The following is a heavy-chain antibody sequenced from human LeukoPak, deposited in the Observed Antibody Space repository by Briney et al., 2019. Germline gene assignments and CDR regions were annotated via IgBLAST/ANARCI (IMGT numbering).Heavy chain of an antibody. CDR1: GYTFTGYY. D-gene: IGHD5-12*01. V-gene: IGHV1-2*02. CDR2: INPNSGGT. Sequence: GASVKVSSKASGYTFTGYYMHWVRQAPGQGLEWMGWINPNSGGTNYAQKFQGRVTMTRDTSISTAYMELSRLRSDDTAVYYCARDGGYELNNWFDPWGQGTLVTVSS. CDR3: ARDGGYELNNWFDP. J-gene: IGHJ5*02.